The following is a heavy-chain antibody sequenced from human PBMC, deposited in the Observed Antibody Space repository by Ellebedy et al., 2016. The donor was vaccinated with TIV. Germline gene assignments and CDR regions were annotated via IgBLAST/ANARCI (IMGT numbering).Heavy chain of an antibody. V-gene: IGHV1-69*06. CDR1: GGAFTSDP. CDR2: IIPIFGTE. D-gene: IGHD3-22*01. J-gene: IGHJ4*02. CDR3: ARVYYFDTSGYYSQYCFDY. Sequence: AASVKVSCKASGGAFTSDPINWVRQAPGQGLEWMGWIIPIFGTENYAQKCQGRVTITADKSTSTADMELSSLRFEDTAMYYCARVYYFDTSGYYSQYCFDYWGQGTLVTVSS.